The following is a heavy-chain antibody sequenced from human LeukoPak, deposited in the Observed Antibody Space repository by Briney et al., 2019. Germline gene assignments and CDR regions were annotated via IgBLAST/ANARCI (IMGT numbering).Heavy chain of an antibody. D-gene: IGHD5-12*01. CDR3: ARPVNSGYDAFNI. J-gene: IGHJ3*02. CDR2: IYYRGST. CDR1: GGSISSDY. V-gene: IGHV4-59*08. Sequence: SETLSLTCTVSGGSISSDYWSWIRQPPGKGLEWIGYIYYRGSTNYNPSLKSRVTISVDTSKNQFSLKLSSVTAADTAVYYCARPVNSGYDAFNIWGQGTMVTVSS.